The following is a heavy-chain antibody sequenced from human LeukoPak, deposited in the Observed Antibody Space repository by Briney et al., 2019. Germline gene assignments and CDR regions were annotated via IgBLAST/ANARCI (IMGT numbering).Heavy chain of an antibody. CDR2: INPNSGDT. D-gene: IGHD6-19*01. CDR3: ARVGSSGWYVHPTLDY. V-gene: IGHV1-2*02. J-gene: IGHJ4*02. Sequence: GASVKVSCKASEYTFTAYYTHWVRQGPGQGLEWMGWINPNSGDTKYGQKFQGRVTMTRDTSINTAYMEVTGLISDDTAVYYCARVGSSGWYVHPTLDYWGQGTLVTVSS. CDR1: EYTFTAYY.